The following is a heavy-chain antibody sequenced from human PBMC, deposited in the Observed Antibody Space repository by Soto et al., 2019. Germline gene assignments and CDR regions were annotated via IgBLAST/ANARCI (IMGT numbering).Heavy chain of an antibody. CDR2: IFHSGTT. J-gene: IGHJ4*02. D-gene: IGHD1-1*01. Sequence: QVQLQESGPGLVEPSGTLSLTCAVSGDSISSSHWWSWVRQTPGKGLEWIGEIFHSGTTKYTPSRESRVTMSVDKSNNHLSLRLRSVTAADTAVYYCARQLERGDLPEGFEYWGQGTLATVSS. CDR1: GDSISSSHW. V-gene: IGHV4-4*02. CDR3: ARQLERGDLPEGFEY.